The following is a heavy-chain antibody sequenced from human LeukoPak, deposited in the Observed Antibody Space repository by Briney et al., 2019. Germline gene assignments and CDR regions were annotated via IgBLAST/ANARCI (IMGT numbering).Heavy chain of an antibody. CDR3: ARADFWTGYYYMDV. D-gene: IGHD3/OR15-3a*01. V-gene: IGHV4-59*01. Sequence: SSETLSLTCTVSGGSISSYYWSWIRQPPGKGLEWIGYIYYSGSTNYNPSLKSRVTISVDTSKNQFSLRLSSVTAADTAVYYCARADFWTGYYYMDVWGKGTTVTVSS. CDR2: IYYSGST. CDR1: GGSISSYY. J-gene: IGHJ6*03.